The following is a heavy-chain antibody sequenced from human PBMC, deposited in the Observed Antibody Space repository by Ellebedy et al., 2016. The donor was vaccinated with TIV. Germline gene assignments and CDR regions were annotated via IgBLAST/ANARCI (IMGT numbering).Heavy chain of an antibody. D-gene: IGHD5-12*01. V-gene: IGHV3-30-3*01. CDR3: ARTTNSGYDQYYFDY. CDR1: GFTFSSYA. Sequence: GESLKISCAASGFTFSSYAMHWVRQAPGKGLEWVAVISYDGSNKYYADSVKGRFTISRDNSKNTLYLQMNSLRAEDTAVYYCARTTNSGYDQYYFDYWGQGTLVTASS. CDR2: ISYDGSNK. J-gene: IGHJ4*02.